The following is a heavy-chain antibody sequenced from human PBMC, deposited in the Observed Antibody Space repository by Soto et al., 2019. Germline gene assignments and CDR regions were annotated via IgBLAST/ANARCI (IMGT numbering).Heavy chain of an antibody. CDR1: GGSISRGGYS. D-gene: IGHD2-8*01. CDR2: IYHSGST. J-gene: IGHJ5*02. Sequence: QLQLQESGSGLVKPSQTLSLTCAVSGGSISRGGYSWSWIRQPPGKGLEWIGYIYHSGSTYYNPFLKSRVTISVDRAKNQFSLKLSSVTAADTAVYYCARWWMYAPRFDPLGQGTLVTVSS. CDR3: ARWWMYAPRFDP. V-gene: IGHV4-30-2*01.